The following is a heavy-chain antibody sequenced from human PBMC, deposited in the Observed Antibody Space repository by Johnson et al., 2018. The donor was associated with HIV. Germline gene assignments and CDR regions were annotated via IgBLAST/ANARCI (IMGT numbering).Heavy chain of an antibody. V-gene: IGHV3-23*04. CDR2: TSGSGGST. D-gene: IGHD4-23*01. J-gene: IGHJ3*02. CDR1: GFTFSSYA. Sequence: VQLVESGGGLVQPGGSLRLSCAASGFTFSSYAMSWVRQAPGKGLEWVSATSGSGGSTYYADSVKGRFTISRDNSKNTLYRQMTSLRAKDTAVYYCARVATLDDAFDIWGQGTMVTVSS. CDR3: ARVATLDDAFDI.